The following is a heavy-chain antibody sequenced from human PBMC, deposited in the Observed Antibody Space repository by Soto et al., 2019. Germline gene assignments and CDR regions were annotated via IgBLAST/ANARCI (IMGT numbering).Heavy chain of an antibody. J-gene: IGHJ5*02. CDR2: ISSSSSYI. D-gene: IGHD3-3*01. V-gene: IGHV3-21*01. Sequence: EVQLVESGGGLVKPGGSLRLSCAASGFTFSSYSMNWVRQAPGKGLEWVSSISSSSSYIYYADSVKGRFTISRDNAKNSLYLQMNSLRAEDTAVYYCARDTDELVYDFWSGYGTWGWFDPWGQGTLVTVSS. CDR3: ARDTDELVYDFWSGYGTWGWFDP. CDR1: GFTFSSYS.